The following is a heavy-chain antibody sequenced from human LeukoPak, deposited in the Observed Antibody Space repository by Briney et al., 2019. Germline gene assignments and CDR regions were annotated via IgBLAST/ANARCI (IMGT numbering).Heavy chain of an antibody. CDR3: AKDLENTYSSGCLDY. CDR1: GFTFSSYA. V-gene: IGHV3-23*01. J-gene: IGHJ4*02. D-gene: IGHD6-19*01. Sequence: GGSLRLSCAASGFTFSSYAMSWVRQAPGKGLEWVSGILDSGYSTYYANSVKGRFTISRDNSNNTLYLQMNSLRAEDTAVYYCAKDLENTYSSGCLDYWGQGTLVTVSS. CDR2: ILDSGYST.